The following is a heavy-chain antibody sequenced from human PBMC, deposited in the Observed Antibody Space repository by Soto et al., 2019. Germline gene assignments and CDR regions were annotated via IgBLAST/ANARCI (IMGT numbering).Heavy chain of an antibody. J-gene: IGHJ4*02. CDR3: AKDPSGSYSDQFDY. CDR1: GFTFSSYG. V-gene: IGHV3-30*18. Sequence: GGSLRLSCAASGFTFSSYGMHWVHQAPGKGLEWVAVISYDGSNKYYADSVKGRFTISRDNSKNTLYLQMNSLRAEDTAVYYCAKDPSGSYSDQFDYWGQGTLVTVSS. CDR2: ISYDGSNK. D-gene: IGHD1-26*01.